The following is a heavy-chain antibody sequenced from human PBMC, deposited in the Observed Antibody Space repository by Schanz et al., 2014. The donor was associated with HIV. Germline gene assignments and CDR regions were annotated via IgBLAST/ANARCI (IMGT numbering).Heavy chain of an antibody. J-gene: IGHJ4*02. D-gene: IGHD1-26*01. Sequence: QVQLVESGGGVVQPGRSLRLSCAGSGFSFDTFGIHWVRQAPGKGLEWLAVISYDGRNKKFANSVKGRFTISRDNSKNTVYLRMSGLRAEDTAVYYCANQRYSGTYRPFDYWGRGTLVTVSS. V-gene: IGHV3-30*18. CDR2: ISYDGRNK. CDR3: ANQRYSGTYRPFDY. CDR1: GFSFDTFG.